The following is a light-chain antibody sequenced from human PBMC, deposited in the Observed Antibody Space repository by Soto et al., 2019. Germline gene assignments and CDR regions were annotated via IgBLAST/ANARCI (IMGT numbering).Light chain of an antibody. CDR3: SSYTTSTSFIL. CDR2: EVS. CDR1: SSDIGNYDF. Sequence: QSALTQPASVSGSPGQSITISCTGTSSDIGNYDFVSWYQQVPGTAPKAMIYEVSSRPSGVSNCFSGSKSSNTASLTISGLQAEDEAYYYCSSYTTSTSFILFGGGTKVAVL. V-gene: IGLV2-14*01. J-gene: IGLJ2*01.